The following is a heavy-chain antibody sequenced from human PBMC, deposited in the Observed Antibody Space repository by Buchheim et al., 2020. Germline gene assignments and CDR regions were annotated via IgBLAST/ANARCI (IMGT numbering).Heavy chain of an antibody. CDR1: GFTFTNYA. J-gene: IGHJ4*02. Sequence: EVQLLESGGGSVQPGGSLRLSCAASGFTFTNYAMSWVRQAPGKGLEWVSGFSDSGGSTYYADSVKGRFTISRENSKNMLYLQMNSLRADDTAIYYCAKGPYVDNARLSRYFDYWGQGTL. CDR2: FSDSGGST. D-gene: IGHD4-17*01. V-gene: IGHV3-23*01. CDR3: AKGPYVDNARLSRYFDY.